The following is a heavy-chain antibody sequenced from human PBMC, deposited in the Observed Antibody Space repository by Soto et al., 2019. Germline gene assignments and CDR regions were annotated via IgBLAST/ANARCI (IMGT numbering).Heavy chain of an antibody. CDR1: GGSISSGDYY. CDR3: ARPPIPGSYYNAYYYYGMDV. D-gene: IGHD3-10*01. CDR2: IYYSGST. V-gene: IGHV4-30-4*01. Sequence: SETLSLTCTVSGGSISSGDYYWSWIRQPPGKGLEWIGYIYYSGSTYYNPSLKSRVTISVDTSKNQFSLKLSSVTAADTAVYYCARPPIPGSYYNAYYYYGMDVWGQGTTVTVSS. J-gene: IGHJ6*02.